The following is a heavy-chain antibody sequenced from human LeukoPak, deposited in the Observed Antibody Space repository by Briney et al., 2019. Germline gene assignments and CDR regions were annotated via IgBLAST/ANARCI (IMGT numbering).Heavy chain of an antibody. CDR3: ARDRGWIQHDI. Sequence: GGSLRLSCAASGFTFSSYWMHWVRQAPGKGLVWVSRIHNDGSSTNYADSVKGRFTISRDNAKNSLFLQMNSLRAEDTAVYHCARDRGWIQHDIWGQGTMVTVSS. CDR1: GFTFSSYW. V-gene: IGHV3-74*01. J-gene: IGHJ3*02. D-gene: IGHD5-18*01. CDR2: IHNDGSST.